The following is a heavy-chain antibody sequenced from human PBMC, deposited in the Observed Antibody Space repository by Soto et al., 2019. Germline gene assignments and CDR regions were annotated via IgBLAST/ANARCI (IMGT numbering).Heavy chain of an antibody. CDR2: INHRGST. CDR1: GGSFIYYQ. Sequence: QVQLQQWGAGLLKPSETLSITCAVSGGSFIYYQCSWIRQPPGKGLERTGAINHRGSTNYNPSLQRRVTISIDTSSHQFSLKLSSVTAADTAVYYCARRPAGFDIWSQGTMVTVSS. J-gene: IGHJ3*02. CDR3: ARRPAGFDI. V-gene: IGHV4-34*01. D-gene: IGHD2-15*01.